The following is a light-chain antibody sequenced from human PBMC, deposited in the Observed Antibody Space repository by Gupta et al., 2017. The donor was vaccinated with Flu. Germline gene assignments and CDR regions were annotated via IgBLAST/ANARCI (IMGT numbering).Light chain of an antibody. J-gene: IGLJ3*02. CDR1: RSNIRNNY. V-gene: IGLV1-51*02. CDR2: ENN. CDR3: GSWNSSRSAWV. Sequence: QSVLSHPPSLSASPGQTVTIPFSGGRSNIRNNYVSWYQQLPGTAPELLIYENNKRPSGIPDRFSGSKYDTSATLGITGLQTGDEADYYWGSWNSSRSAWVFGGGTKLTVL.